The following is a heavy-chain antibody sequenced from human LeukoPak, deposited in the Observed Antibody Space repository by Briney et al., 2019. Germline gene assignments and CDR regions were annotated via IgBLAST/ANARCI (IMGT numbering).Heavy chain of an antibody. CDR2: ISYDGSNK. CDR1: GFTFSIHG. Sequence: HPGGSLRLSCAASGFTFSIHGMHWVRQTPGKGLEWVALISYDGSNKYYADSVKGRFTISRDNSKNTLYLQMNSLRPEDTAVYYCAKELKPMIAVADLFDYWGQGTLVTVS. D-gene: IGHD3-22*01. CDR3: AKELKPMIAVADLFDY. V-gene: IGHV3-30*18. J-gene: IGHJ4*02.